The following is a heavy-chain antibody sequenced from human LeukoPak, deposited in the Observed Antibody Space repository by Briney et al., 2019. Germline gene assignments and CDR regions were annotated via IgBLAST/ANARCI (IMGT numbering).Heavy chain of an antibody. V-gene: IGHV1-24*01. Sequence: ASVKVSCKVSGYTLTVLSMHWVRQAPGKGLEWMGGFDPEDGETIYAQKFQGRVTMTEDTSTDTAYMELSSLRSEDTAVYYCATGVWSGGYSYGPFDYWGRGTLVTVSS. CDR1: GYTLTVLS. J-gene: IGHJ4*02. D-gene: IGHD5-18*01. CDR3: ATGVWSGGYSYGPFDY. CDR2: FDPEDGET.